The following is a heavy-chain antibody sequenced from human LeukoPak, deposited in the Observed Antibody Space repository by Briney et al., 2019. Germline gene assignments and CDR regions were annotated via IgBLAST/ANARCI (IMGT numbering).Heavy chain of an antibody. CDR2: ISGSGGST. D-gene: IGHD3-3*01. Sequence: PGGSLRLSCAASGFTFSSYAMSWVRQAPGKGLEWVSAISGSGGSTYYADSVKGRFTISRDNSKNTLYLQMNSLRAEDTAVYYWAKDGMRTDFWSGYYTADFDYWGQGTLVTVSS. CDR1: GFTFSSYA. CDR3: AKDGMRTDFWSGYYTADFDY. V-gene: IGHV3-23*01. J-gene: IGHJ4*02.